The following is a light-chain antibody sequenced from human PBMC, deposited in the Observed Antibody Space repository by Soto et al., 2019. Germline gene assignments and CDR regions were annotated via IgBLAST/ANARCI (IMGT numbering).Light chain of an antibody. J-gene: IGKJ4*01. CDR1: QDISSS. CDR2: EAS. CDR3: QQYEILPLT. Sequence: DIQITQSPSSLSASVGDRVTITCQASQDISSSLNWYQQKPGKAPQLLIYEASNLETGVPSRFSGSASDTDFTFTISSLHPEDVAPYYCQQYEILPLTFGGGTSMQIK. V-gene: IGKV1-33*01.